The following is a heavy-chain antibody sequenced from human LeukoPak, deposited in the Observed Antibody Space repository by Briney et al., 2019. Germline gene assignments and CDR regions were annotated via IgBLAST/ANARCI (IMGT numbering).Heavy chain of an antibody. CDR2: IYYSGST. D-gene: IGHD6-13*01. J-gene: IGHJ6*02. CDR3: ARLSRVGVAGTYGYHSMDI. Sequence: PSETLSLTCTVSGVSISSYYWSWLRQPPGKGLEWIGYIYYSGSTNYNPSLKSRVNISVDTSKNQFSLKLSSVTAADTAVYYCARLSRVGVAGTYGYHSMDIWGQGTTVTVSS. V-gene: IGHV4-59*08. CDR1: GVSISSYY.